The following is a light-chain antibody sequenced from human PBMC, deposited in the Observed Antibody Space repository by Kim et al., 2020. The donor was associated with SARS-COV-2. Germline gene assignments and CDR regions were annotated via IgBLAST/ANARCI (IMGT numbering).Light chain of an antibody. CDR3: AAWDDSLSGYVV. J-gene: IGLJ2*01. V-gene: IGLV1-47*01. CDR1: RSNIGSNY. Sequence: QRVTISCSGSRSNIGSNYVYWYQQLPGTAPKLLIYRNNQRPSGVPDRFSGSKSGTSASLAISGLRSGDEADYYCAAWDDSLSGYVVFGGGTQLTVL. CDR2: RNN.